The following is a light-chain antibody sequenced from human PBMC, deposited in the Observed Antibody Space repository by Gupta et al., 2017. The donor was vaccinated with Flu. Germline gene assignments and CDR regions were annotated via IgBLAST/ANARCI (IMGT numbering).Light chain of an antibody. Sequence: QSALTQPPSASVSPAQSVTISCTGTSSDVGGYNYVSCYQHPPANAHKLMIYDVSRRSAGVPGRFSGSKAGNTASLTVSGHQAEEEADYYYISYAGSNFYVFGTGTKVTVL. CDR2: DVS. CDR3: ISYAGSNFYV. J-gene: IGLJ1*01. V-gene: IGLV2-8*01. CDR1: SSDVGGYNY.